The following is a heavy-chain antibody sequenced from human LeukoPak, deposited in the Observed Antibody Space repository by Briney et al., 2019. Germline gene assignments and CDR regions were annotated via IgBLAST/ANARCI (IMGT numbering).Heavy chain of an antibody. J-gene: IGHJ4*02. CDR1: GFIFSNYA. V-gene: IGHV3-23*01. Sequence: PGGSLRLSCAASGFIFSNYAMTWVRQAPGKGLQWVSTITSGGNTYYSDSVKGRFTISRENSKSPLYLQMNSLRAEDTAVYYCAKYCSGGNCYSGLYWGQGTLVTVSS. D-gene: IGHD2-15*01. CDR3: AKYCSGGNCYSGLY. CDR2: ITSGGNT.